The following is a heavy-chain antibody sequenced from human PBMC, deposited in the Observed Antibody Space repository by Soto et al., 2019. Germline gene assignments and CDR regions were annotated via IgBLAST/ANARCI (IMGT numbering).Heavy chain of an antibody. CDR1: GGSISSGGYY. CDR3: ARDRGLISKSNYYYGMDV. D-gene: IGHD3-10*01. V-gene: IGHV4-31*03. J-gene: IGHJ6*02. CDR2: IYYSGST. Sequence: SETLSLTCTVSGGSISSGGYYWSWIRQHPGKGLEWIGYIYYSGSTYYNPSLKSRVTISVDTSKNQFSLKLSSVTAADTAVYYCARDRGLISKSNYYYGMDVCGQGPTVTVPS.